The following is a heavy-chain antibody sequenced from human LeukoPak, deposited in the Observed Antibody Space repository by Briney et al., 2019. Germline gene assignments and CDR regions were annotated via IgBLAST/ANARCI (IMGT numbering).Heavy chain of an antibody. Sequence: GGSLRLSCAASGFTFSSYGMHWVRQAPGKGLEWVAFIRYDGSNKYYADSVKGRFTISRDNSKNTLYLQMNSLRAEDTAVYYCAKVGGYSYGYKMGQGAFDIWGQGTMVTVSS. V-gene: IGHV3-30*02. J-gene: IGHJ3*02. CDR3: AKVGGYSYGYKMGQGAFDI. CDR1: GFTFSSYG. D-gene: IGHD5-18*01. CDR2: IRYDGSNK.